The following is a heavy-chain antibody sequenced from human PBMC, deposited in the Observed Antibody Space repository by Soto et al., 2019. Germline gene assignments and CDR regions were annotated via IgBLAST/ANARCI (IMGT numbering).Heavy chain of an antibody. V-gene: IGHV3-48*02. CDR3: ATNWACSGRYYTADD. D-gene: IGHD1-26*01. CDR2: ISSSSSTI. Sequence: PGWSLRLSCAASGFTFISYSMNWVRQAPGKGLEWVSYISSSSSTIYYADSVKGRFTISRDNAKNSLYLQMNSLRDEDTAVYYCATNWACSGRYYTADDWGQATLVTVYS. J-gene: IGHJ4*02. CDR1: GFTFISYS.